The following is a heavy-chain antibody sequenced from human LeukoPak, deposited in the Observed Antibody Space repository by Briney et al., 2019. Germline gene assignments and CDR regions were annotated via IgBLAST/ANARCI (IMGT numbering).Heavy chain of an antibody. V-gene: IGHV4-39*07. CDR3: ARVAAADTNWFDP. J-gene: IGHJ5*02. CDR1: GGSISSSSYY. Sequence: SETLSLTCTVSGGSISSSSYYWGWIRQPPGKGLEWIGSIYYSRNTYYNPSLKSRVTISVDTSKNQFSLKLSSVTAADTVVYYCARVAAADTNWFDPWGQGTLVTVSS. CDR2: IYYSRNT. D-gene: IGHD6-13*01.